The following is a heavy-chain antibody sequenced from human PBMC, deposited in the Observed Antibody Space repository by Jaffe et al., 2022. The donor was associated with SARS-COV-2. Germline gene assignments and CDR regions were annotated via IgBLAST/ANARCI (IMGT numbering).Heavy chain of an antibody. CDR1: GYSFADYY. Sequence: QVQLLQSGAEVQRPGTSVQISCKASGYSFADYYIHWVRQAPGQGLEWMGVISPTAGTPSYTQKFRGRVTLTSDTSTNTVFMDLGSLTSDDTAVYYCARDGKDGGTVTASAGYFFDNWGQGTLVTVSS. V-gene: IGHV1-46*01. CDR2: ISPTAGTP. CDR3: ARDGKDGGTVTASAGYFFDN. D-gene: IGHD4-17*01. J-gene: IGHJ4*02.